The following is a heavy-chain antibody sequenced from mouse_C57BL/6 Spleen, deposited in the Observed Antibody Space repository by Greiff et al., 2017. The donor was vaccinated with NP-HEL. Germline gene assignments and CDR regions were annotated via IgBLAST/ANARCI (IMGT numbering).Heavy chain of an antibody. CDR3: AREGDDYEENAMDY. J-gene: IGHJ4*01. Sequence: QVQLQQSGAELVRPGTSVKVSCKASGYAFTNYLIEWVKQRPGQGLEWIGVINPGSGGTNYNEKFKGKATLTADKSSSTAYMQLSSLTSEDSAVYFCAREGDDYEENAMDYWGQGTSVTVSS. D-gene: IGHD2-4*01. CDR1: GYAFTNYL. CDR2: INPGSGGT. V-gene: IGHV1-54*01.